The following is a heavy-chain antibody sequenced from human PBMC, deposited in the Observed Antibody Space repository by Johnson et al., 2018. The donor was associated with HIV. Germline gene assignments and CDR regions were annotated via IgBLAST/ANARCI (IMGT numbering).Heavy chain of an antibody. Sequence: VRLVESGGGVVQPARSLRLSCAASGFTFCSYAMHWVRQAPGKGLEWVTFISYVGSKRYYADSVKGRFTISRDNSKNTLYLQMSSLRAEDTALYYCARENTFLDVASRGDSFDMWGQGTTVIVSS. V-gene: IGHV3-30*04. CDR2: ISYVGSKR. D-gene: IGHD6-6*01. CDR1: GFTFCSYA. CDR3: ARENTFLDVASRGDSFDM. J-gene: IGHJ3*02.